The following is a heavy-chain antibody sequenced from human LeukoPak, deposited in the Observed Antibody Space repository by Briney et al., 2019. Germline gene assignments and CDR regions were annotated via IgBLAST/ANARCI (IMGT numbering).Heavy chain of an antibody. CDR2: IKQDGSEK. CDR1: GFTFSSYW. V-gene: IGHV3-7*01. D-gene: IGHD3-10*01. CDR3: AGDGTGVLPGDAFDM. J-gene: IGHJ3*02. Sequence: GGSLRLSCAVSGFTFSSYWMNWVRQAPGKGLEWVANIKQDGSEKNYVDSVKGRFTISRDNAQNSLFLQMNSLRDEDTGVYYCAGDGTGVLPGDAFDMWGQGTMVTVSS.